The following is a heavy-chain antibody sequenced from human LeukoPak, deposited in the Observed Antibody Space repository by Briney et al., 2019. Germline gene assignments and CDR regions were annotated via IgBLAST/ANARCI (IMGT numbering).Heavy chain of an antibody. CDR1: GGSFSGYY. CDR2: INHSGST. J-gene: IGHJ6*03. D-gene: IGHD2-2*01. Sequence: PSETLSLTCAVYGGSFSGYYWSWIRQPPGKGLEWIGEINHSGSTNYNPSLKSRVTISVDTSKNQFSLKLSSVTAADTAVHYCARSKRGCSSTSCYFDYYYYMDVWGKGTTVTVSS. V-gene: IGHV4-34*01. CDR3: ARSKRGCSSTSCYFDYYYYMDV.